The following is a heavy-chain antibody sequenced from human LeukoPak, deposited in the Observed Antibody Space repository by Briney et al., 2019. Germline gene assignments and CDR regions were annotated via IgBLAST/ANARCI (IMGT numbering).Heavy chain of an antibody. CDR2: IIPIFGTA. Sequence: SVKVSCKSSGGTFSSYAIIWVRQAPGQGLEWMGGIIPIFGTANYAQKFQGRVTITADESTSTAYMELSSLRSEDTAVYYCARAGGYCSSTSCHTLYYYYGMDVWGQGTTVTVSS. D-gene: IGHD2-2*02. CDR3: ARAGGYCSSTSCHTLYYYYGMDV. V-gene: IGHV1-69*13. J-gene: IGHJ6*02. CDR1: GGTFSSYA.